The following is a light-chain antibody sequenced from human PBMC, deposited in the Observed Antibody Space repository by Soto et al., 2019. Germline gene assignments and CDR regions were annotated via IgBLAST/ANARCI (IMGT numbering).Light chain of an antibody. J-gene: IGKJ5*01. Sequence: EIVLTQSPATLSLSPGERATLSCRASQSVSSYLAWYQQKPGQAPRLLIYDASNRATGIPARFSGSGSGTDFTLTISSLEPEDFAVYYCQQRSNWPPKVTFGQ. CDR1: QSVSSY. CDR3: QQRSNWPPKVT. CDR2: DAS. V-gene: IGKV3-11*01.